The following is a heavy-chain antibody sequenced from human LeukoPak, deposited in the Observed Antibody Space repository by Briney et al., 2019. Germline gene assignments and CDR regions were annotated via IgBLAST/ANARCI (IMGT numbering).Heavy chain of an antibody. D-gene: IGHD3-10*01. CDR2: MNPKSGNT. CDR1: GYSFSSHD. CDR3: VRASLPRGLAGYYFDS. V-gene: IGHV1-8*01. J-gene: IGHJ4*02. Sequence: ASVKVSCKASGYSFSSHDINWVRQATGQGLEWMGWMNPKSGNTDHAQKFQGRVTMSRNTSISVAYLELSSLRSEDTAVYFCVRASLPRGLAGYYFDSWGQGTPVTVFS.